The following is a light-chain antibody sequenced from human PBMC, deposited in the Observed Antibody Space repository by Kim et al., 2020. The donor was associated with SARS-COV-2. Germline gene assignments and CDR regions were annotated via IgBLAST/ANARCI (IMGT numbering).Light chain of an antibody. Sequence: DIQMNQSPSTLSASVGDTVTITCRASQSINIWLAWYQQKPGKAPKLLIYKASSLEGGVPSRFSGSGSGTEFTLTISTLQPDDFATYSCQQYDSHPYTFGQGTKLEI. CDR1: QSINIW. CDR3: QQYDSHPYT. J-gene: IGKJ2*01. CDR2: KAS. V-gene: IGKV1-5*03.